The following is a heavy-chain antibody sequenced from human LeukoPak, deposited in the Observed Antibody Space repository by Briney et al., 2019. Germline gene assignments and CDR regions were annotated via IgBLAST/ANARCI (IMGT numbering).Heavy chain of an antibody. V-gene: IGHV1-69*13. D-gene: IGHD6-13*01. Sequence: ASVKVSCKASGGTFSSYAISWVRQAPGQGLEWMGGIIPIFGTANYAQKFQGRVTITADESTSTAYMELSSLRSEDTAVYYCARVIVNRYGSWYPDSPYYYYMDVWGKGTTVTISS. CDR2: IIPIFGTA. J-gene: IGHJ6*03. CDR1: GGTFSSYA. CDR3: ARVIVNRYGSWYPDSPYYYYMDV.